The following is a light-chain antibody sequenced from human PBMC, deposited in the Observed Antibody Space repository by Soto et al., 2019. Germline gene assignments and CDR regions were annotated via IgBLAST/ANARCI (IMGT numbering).Light chain of an antibody. CDR1: QSVTNNY. CDR3: QRYGTSPGLFT. J-gene: IGKJ3*01. Sequence: EIVLTQSPGSLSLSPGERATLSCRASQSVTNNYLAWYQQKPGQAPRLLIYGASSRATGIPDRFSGSGSGTDFTLTISRLEPEDFAVYYCQRYGTSPGLFTFGPGTKVYIK. CDR2: GAS. V-gene: IGKV3-20*01.